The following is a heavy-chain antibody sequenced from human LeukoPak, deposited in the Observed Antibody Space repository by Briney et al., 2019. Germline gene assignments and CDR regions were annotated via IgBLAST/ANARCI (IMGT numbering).Heavy chain of an antibody. J-gene: IGHJ4*02. CDR3: AKTPREYYVPDD. CDR1: GFTFSNYA. D-gene: IGHD3-10*02. Sequence: GGPLRLSCAASGFTFSNYAMSWVRQAPGKGLEWVSVVNGNGGSTYYADSVKGRFTISRDNSKNTLYLQMNSLRAEDTAVYYCAKTPREYYVPDDWGQGTLVTVSS. CDR2: VNGNGGST. V-gene: IGHV3-23*01.